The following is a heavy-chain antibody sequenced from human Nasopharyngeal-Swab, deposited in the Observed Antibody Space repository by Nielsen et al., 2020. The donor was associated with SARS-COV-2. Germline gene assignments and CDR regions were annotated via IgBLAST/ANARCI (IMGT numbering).Heavy chain of an antibody. Sequence: WIRQPLGKGLEWIGEINHSGSTNYNPSLKSRVTISVDTSKNQFSLKLSSVTAADTAVYYCARGRDYSGSSLDVTYYFDYWGQGTLVTSPQ. J-gene: IGHJ4*02. V-gene: IGHV4-34*01. D-gene: IGHD1-26*01. CDR2: INHSGST. CDR3: ARGRDYSGSSLDVTYYFDY.